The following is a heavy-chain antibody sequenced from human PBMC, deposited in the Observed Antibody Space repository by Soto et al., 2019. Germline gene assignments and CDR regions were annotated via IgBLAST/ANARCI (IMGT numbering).Heavy chain of an antibody. CDR1: GGPFSSYA. Sequence: SVKVSCKASGGPFSSYAISWVLQAPGQGLEWMGGIIPIFGTANYAQKFQGRVTITADESTSTAYMELSSLRSEDTAVYYCARVYFSGGSCYSIDYWGQGTLITVSS. CDR2: IIPIFGTA. D-gene: IGHD2-15*01. J-gene: IGHJ4*02. CDR3: ARVYFSGGSCYSIDY. V-gene: IGHV1-69*13.